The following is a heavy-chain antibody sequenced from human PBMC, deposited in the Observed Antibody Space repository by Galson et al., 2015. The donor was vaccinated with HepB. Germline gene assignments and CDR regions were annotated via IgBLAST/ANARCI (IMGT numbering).Heavy chain of an antibody. Sequence: SLRLSCAASGFTFSNAWMNWVRQAPGKGLEWVGRIKSKTAGGTTDYAAPVKVRFTISRDDSKNTLYLQMNSLKTEDTAVYYCTTDQNYYDSSGYHIAYFDYWGQGTLVTVSS. CDR2: IKSKTAGGTT. D-gene: IGHD3-22*01. CDR1: GFTFSNAW. J-gene: IGHJ4*02. CDR3: TTDQNYYDSSGYHIAYFDY. V-gene: IGHV3-15*07.